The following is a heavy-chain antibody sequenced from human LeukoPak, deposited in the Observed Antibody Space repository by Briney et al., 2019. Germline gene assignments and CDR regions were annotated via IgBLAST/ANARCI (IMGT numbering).Heavy chain of an antibody. CDR3: ARRDSSGYYYQDAFDI. Sequence: SETLSLTCTVSGGSISSYYWSWIRQPPGKGLEWIGYIYYSGSTNYNPSLKSRVTISVDTSKNQFSLKLSSVTAADTAVYYCARRDSSGYYYQDAFDICGQGTMVTVSS. CDR1: GGSISSYY. J-gene: IGHJ3*02. CDR2: IYYSGST. V-gene: IGHV4-59*01. D-gene: IGHD3-22*01.